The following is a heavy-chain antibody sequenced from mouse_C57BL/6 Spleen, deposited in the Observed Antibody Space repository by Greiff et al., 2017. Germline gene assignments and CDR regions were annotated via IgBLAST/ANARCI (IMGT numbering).Heavy chain of an antibody. D-gene: IGHD1-1*01. V-gene: IGHV5-6*01. CDR3: ARHRITTVVGRGFAY. Sequence: EVKLVESGGDLVKPGGSLKLSCAASGFTFSSYGMSWVRQTPDKRLEWVATISSGGSYTYYPDSVKGRFTISRDNAKNTLYLQMSSLKSEDTAMYYCARHRITTVVGRGFAYWGQGTLVTVSA. CDR1: GFTFSSYG. CDR2: ISSGGSYT. J-gene: IGHJ3*01.